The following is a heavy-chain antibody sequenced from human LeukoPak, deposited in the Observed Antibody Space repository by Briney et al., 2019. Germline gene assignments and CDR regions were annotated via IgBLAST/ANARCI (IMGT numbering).Heavy chain of an antibody. CDR2: IIPIFGTA. D-gene: IGHD4-23*01. J-gene: IGHJ4*02. Sequence: GASVKVSCKASGGTFSSYAISWVRQAPGQGLEWMGGIIPIFGTANYAQKFQGRVTITADESTSTAYMELSSLRSEDTPVYYCAREVSGGNSGDWGQGTLVTVSS. CDR3: AREVSGGNSGD. V-gene: IGHV1-69*13. CDR1: GGTFSSYA.